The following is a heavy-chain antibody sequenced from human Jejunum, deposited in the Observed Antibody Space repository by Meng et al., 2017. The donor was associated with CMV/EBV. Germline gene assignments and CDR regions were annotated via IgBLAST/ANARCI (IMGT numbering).Heavy chain of an antibody. J-gene: IGHJ4*02. D-gene: IGHD2-21*01. CDR1: GYAFTGYY. Sequence: QVALLQSGAEVKRPGASVKGSCKASGYAFTGYYIHWRRQAPGQGLEWMGWINPSSGAIFYAQKFQDRVTMSRETSITTVYMDLSSLRSDDTAVYFCSRGGGGDGTYLLDYWGQGTLVTVSS. V-gene: IGHV1-2*02. CDR2: INPSSGAI. CDR3: SRGGGGDGTYLLDY.